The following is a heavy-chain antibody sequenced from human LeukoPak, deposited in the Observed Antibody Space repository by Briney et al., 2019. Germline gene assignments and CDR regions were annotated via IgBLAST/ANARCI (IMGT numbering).Heavy chain of an antibody. CDR3: ARVSLRGYYYDSSGYYNPLTQ. CDR1: GGTFSSYA. V-gene: IGHV1-69*05. D-gene: IGHD3-22*01. Sequence: ASVKVSCKASGGTFSSYAISWVRQAPGQGLEWMGGIIPIFGTANYAQKFQGRVTITTDESTSTAYMELSSLRSEDTAVYYCARVSLRGYYYDSSGYYNPLTQWGQGTLVTVSS. J-gene: IGHJ4*02. CDR2: IIPIFGTA.